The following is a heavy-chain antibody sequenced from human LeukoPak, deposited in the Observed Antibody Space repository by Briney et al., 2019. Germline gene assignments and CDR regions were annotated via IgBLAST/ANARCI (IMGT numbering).Heavy chain of an antibody. Sequence: GGSLRLSCAASGFTFTRDAMSWVRQAPGKGLECVSAISGSAGSTYYADSVKGRFTISRDNSKNTLYLQMNSLRAEDTAVYYCAKDTGYDYVPDYWGQGTRVTVSS. V-gene: IGHV3-23*01. CDR2: ISGSAGST. J-gene: IGHJ4*02. CDR3: AKDTGYDYVPDY. CDR1: GFTFTRDA. D-gene: IGHD5-12*01.